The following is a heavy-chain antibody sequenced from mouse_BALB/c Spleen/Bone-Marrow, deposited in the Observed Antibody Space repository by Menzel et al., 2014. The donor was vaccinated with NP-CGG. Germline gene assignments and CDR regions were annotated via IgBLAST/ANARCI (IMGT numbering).Heavy chain of an antibody. CDR3: ARDGNYRYAMDY. V-gene: IGHV1S81*02. CDR2: INPSNGRT. D-gene: IGHD2-1*01. J-gene: IGHJ4*01. Sequence: QVQLKESGAELVKPGASVKLSCMASGFTFTSSWIHWVKQRPGQGPEWIGEINPSNGRTNYNEKFKRKATLTEDKSSSTAYMQLSSLTSEDSAVYYCARDGNYRYAMDYWGQGTSVTVSS. CDR1: GFTFTSSW.